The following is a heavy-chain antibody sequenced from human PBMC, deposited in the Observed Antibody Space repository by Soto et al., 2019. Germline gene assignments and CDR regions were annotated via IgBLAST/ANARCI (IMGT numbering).Heavy chain of an antibody. Sequence: ASVKVSFKASGGTLHSHAFSWVRQAPGQGLEWMGGIIPIFGTPNYAQKFQGRVTITADESTRTVYLEMSSLRSEDTAVSYCARDVEGRAGNSSHLDYWGQGTLVTVSS. D-gene: IGHD6-13*01. J-gene: IGHJ4*02. CDR1: GGTLHSHA. V-gene: IGHV1-69*13. CDR3: ARDVEGRAGNSSHLDY. CDR2: IIPIFGTP.